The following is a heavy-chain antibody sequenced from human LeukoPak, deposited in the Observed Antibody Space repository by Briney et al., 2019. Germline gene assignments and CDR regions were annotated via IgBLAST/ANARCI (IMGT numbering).Heavy chain of an antibody. CDR1: GFTFSTYS. CDR3: ATDIVVVPGAIGFDY. D-gene: IGHD2-2*02. V-gene: IGHV3-48*01. J-gene: IGHJ4*02. CDR2: ISSSSTNI. Sequence: GGSLRLSCAASGFTFSTYSMNWVRQAPGKGLGWLSYISSSSTNILYAESVTGRFTISRDNAKNSLYLQMNSLRAEDTAVYYCATDIVVVPGAIGFDYWGQGILVTVSS.